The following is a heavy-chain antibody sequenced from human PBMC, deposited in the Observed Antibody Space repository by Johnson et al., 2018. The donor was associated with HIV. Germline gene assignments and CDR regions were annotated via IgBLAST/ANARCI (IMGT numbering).Heavy chain of an antibody. D-gene: IGHD6-6*01. CDR2: IWYDGSNK. J-gene: IGHJ3*02. CDR1: GFTFSSYG. CDR3: ATLEYGSSPGGYGAFDS. V-gene: IGHV3-33*01. Sequence: QEQLVESGGGVVQPGRSLRLSCEASGFTFSSYGMHWVRQAPGKGLEWVAVIWYDGSNKYYADSVKGRFTISRDNSKNTLYLQMNSLRAEDTAVYYCATLEYGSSPGGYGAFDSWGQGTMVTVSS.